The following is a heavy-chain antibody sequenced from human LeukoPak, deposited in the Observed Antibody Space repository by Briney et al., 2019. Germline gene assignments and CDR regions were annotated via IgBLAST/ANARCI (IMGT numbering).Heavy chain of an antibody. V-gene: IGHV1-18*01. J-gene: IGHJ5*02. Sequence: ASVKVSCKASGYTFTSYGISWVRQAPGQGLEWMGWISAYNGITNYTQKLQGRVTMTTDTSTSTAYMELRSLRSDDTAVYYCARLSTIAARFNWFDPWGQGTLVTVSS. CDR2: ISAYNGIT. CDR1: GYTFTSYG. CDR3: ARLSTIAARFNWFDP. D-gene: IGHD6-6*01.